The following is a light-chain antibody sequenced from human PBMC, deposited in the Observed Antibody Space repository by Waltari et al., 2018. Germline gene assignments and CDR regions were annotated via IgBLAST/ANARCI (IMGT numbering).Light chain of an antibody. J-gene: IGLJ2*01. CDR2: DVN. CDR3: SSYTSSSTRV. CDR1: SSDLSGSNY. Sequence: QSALTQPASVSGSPGQSIPISCTGSSSDLSGSNYVSWYQQHPGKAPKLMIYDVNNRPSGVSNRFSGSKSGNTASLTISGLQAEDEADYYCSSYTSSSTRVFGGGTKLTVL. V-gene: IGLV2-14*03.